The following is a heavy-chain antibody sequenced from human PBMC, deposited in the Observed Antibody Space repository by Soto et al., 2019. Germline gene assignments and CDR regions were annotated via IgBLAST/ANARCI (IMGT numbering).Heavy chain of an antibody. CDR3: TRIVYMDV. CDR1: GFTFSRYW. V-gene: IGHV3-7*01. CDR2: INQDGSET. J-gene: IGHJ6*03. Sequence: GGSLRLSCAGSGFTFSRYWMNWVRQAPGKGLEWVASINQDGSETHSVDSLKGRFTISRDNTKKSLYLQMNSLRAEDTAVYYCTRIVYMDVWGKGTTVTVSS. D-gene: IGHD2-15*01.